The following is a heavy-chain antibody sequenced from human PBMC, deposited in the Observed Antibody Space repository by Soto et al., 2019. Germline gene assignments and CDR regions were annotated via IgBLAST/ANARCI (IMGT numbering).Heavy chain of an antibody. CDR3: ARELPDYDFWSGYYYYGMDV. J-gene: IGHJ6*02. Sequence: GGSLRLSCAASGFTFSSYWMSWVRQAPGKGLEWVANIKQDGSEKYYVDSVKGRFTITRDNAKNSLYLQMNSLRAEDTAVYYCARELPDYDFWSGYYYYGMDVWGQGTTVTVSS. V-gene: IGHV3-7*01. CDR1: GFTFSSYW. D-gene: IGHD3-3*01. CDR2: IKQDGSEK.